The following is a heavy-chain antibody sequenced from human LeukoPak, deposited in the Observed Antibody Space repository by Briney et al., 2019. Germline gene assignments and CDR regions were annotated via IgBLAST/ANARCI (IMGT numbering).Heavy chain of an antibody. D-gene: IGHD3-10*01. Sequence: ASVKVSCKASGYTFTGFYMHWVRQVPGQGLEWMGWINPNTGGSNYAQKLQGRVTMTRDTSITTAYMDLSRLTSGYTAVYYCASLGDFFGSGSYAPFDYWGQGSLVTVSS. CDR3: ASLGDFFGSGSYAPFDY. CDR1: GYTFTGFY. J-gene: IGHJ4*02. V-gene: IGHV1-2*02. CDR2: INPNTGGS.